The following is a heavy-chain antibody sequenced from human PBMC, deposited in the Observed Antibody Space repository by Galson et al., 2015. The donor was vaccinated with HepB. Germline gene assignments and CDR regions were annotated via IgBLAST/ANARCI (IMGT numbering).Heavy chain of an antibody. V-gene: IGHV1-18*01. Sequence: SVKVSCKASGYTFSTYGISWVRQAPGQGLGWMGWLSGYNGKINYAQKFQGRVTMTTDTSTSTAYLELRSLRSDDTAVYYCARDQVWELLGSTDAFDIWGQGTMVTVSS. J-gene: IGHJ3*02. D-gene: IGHD1-26*01. CDR3: ARDQVWELLGSTDAFDI. CDR1: GYTFSTYG. CDR2: LSGYNGKI.